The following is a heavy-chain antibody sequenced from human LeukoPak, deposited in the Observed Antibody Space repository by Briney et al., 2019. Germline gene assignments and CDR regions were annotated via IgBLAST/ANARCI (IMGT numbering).Heavy chain of an antibody. CDR3: ARVRDDYTYFDC. CDR2: INSDGSRT. J-gene: IGHJ4*02. Sequence: PGGSLRLSCAASGFTFSSYWMHWVRQAPGKGLIWASRINSDGSRTTYADSVRGRFTISRDNAKSTLYLQMNSLRAEDTAVYYCARVRDDYTYFDCWGQGTLVTVSS. V-gene: IGHV3-74*01. CDR1: GFTFSSYW. D-gene: IGHD4-11*01.